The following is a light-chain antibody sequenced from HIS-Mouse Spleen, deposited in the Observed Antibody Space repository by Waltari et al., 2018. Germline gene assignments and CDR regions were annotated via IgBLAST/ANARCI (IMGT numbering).Light chain of an antibody. CDR1: SSDVGGYNY. CDR2: DVS. J-gene: IGLJ3*02. CDR3: CSYAGSYTL. Sequence: QSALTQPRSVSGSPGQSVPISCTGTSSDVGGYNYVSWYQQHPGKAPKLMVYDVSKRPSGVPDRFSGSKSGNTASLTISGLQAEDEADYYCCSYAGSYTLFGGGTKLTVL. V-gene: IGLV2-11*01.